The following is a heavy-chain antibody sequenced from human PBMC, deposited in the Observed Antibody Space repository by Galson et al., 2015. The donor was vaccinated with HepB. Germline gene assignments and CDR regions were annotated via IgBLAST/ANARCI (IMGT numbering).Heavy chain of an antibody. CDR2: TYYRSKWYN. V-gene: IGHV6-1*01. CDR3: VRERGDWGALEYLDV. CDR1: GDSVSSNRAA. Sequence: CAISGDSVSSNRAAWNWIRQSPSRGLVWLGRTYYRSKWYNDYAVSVKGRITINPDTSKNQFSLQLNSVIPEDTAVYYCVRERGDWGALEYLDVWGRGTLVTVSS. J-gene: IGHJ2*01. D-gene: IGHD7-27*01.